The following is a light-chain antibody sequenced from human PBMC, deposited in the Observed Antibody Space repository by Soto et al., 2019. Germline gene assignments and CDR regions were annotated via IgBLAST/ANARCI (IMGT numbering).Light chain of an antibody. CDR1: QSVSSS. CDR2: GAS. Sequence: EIVMTQSPATLSVSQGERATLSCRASQSVSSSLAWYQQKPGQAPRRLIYGASPRATGIPGRFSGSGSGTEFTLTISSLQSEDFAVYYCQQYETYSPWTFGQGTKVDIK. J-gene: IGKJ1*01. CDR3: QQYETYSPWT. V-gene: IGKV3-15*01.